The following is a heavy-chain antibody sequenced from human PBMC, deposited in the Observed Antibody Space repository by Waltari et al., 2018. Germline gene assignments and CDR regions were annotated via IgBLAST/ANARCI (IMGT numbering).Heavy chain of an antibody. CDR3: ARVVRYSSSWYGIKGAFDI. CDR1: GGSISSGSYY. CDR2: IYTSGST. J-gene: IGHJ3*02. V-gene: IGHV4-61*02. Sequence: QVQLQESGPGLVKPSQTLSLTCTVSGGSISSGSYYWSWIRQPAGKGLEWIGRIYTSGSTNYNPSLKSRVTISVDTSKNQFSLKLSSVTAADTAVYYCARVVRYSSSWYGIKGAFDIWGQGTMVTVSS. D-gene: IGHD6-13*01.